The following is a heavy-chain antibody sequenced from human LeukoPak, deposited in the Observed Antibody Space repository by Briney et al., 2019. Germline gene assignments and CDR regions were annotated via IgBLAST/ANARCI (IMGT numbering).Heavy chain of an antibody. J-gene: IGHJ4*02. CDR2: IRYDGSNK. D-gene: IGHD6-19*01. CDR1: GFTFSSYG. CDR3: AKAGRYSVAGSSIIE. Sequence: PGGSLRLSCAASGFTFSSYGMHWVRQAPGKGLEWVAFIRYDGSNKYYADSVKGRFTISRDNSKNTLYLQMNSLRAEDTAAYYCAKAGRYSVAGSSIIEWGQGTLVTVSS. V-gene: IGHV3-30*02.